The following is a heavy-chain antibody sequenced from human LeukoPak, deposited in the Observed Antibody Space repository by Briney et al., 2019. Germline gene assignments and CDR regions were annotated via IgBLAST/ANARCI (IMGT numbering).Heavy chain of an antibody. J-gene: IGHJ4*02. CDR2: IYPGDSDT. CDR3: ARHRGYDVVVPAAFDY. V-gene: IGHV5-51*01. Sequence: GGALKISYKGSGYRFTSYWIGWVRPMPGKGLEWMGIIYPGDSDTRYSPSFQGQVTISADKSISTAYLQWSSLKASDTAMHYCARHRGYDVVVPAAFDYWGQGTLVTVSS. CDR1: GYRFTSYW. D-gene: IGHD2-2*01.